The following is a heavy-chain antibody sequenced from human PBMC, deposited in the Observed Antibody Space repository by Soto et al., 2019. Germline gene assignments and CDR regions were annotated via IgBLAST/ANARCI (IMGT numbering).Heavy chain of an antibody. V-gene: IGHV1-69*13. CDR2: IIPIFGTA. Sequence: GASVKVSCKASGGTFSSYAISWVRQAPGQGLEWMGGIIPIFGTANYAQKFQGRVTITADESTSTAYMELSSLRSEDTAVYYCARVEVATIEWGSFDYWGQGTLVTVSS. J-gene: IGHJ4*02. CDR3: ARVEVATIEWGSFDY. D-gene: IGHD5-12*01. CDR1: GGTFSSYA.